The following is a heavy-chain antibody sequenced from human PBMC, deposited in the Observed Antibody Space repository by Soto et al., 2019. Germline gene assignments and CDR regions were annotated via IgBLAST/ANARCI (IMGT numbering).Heavy chain of an antibody. J-gene: IGHJ4*02. CDR3: TRGVDTAMVGEY. V-gene: IGHV3-49*03. CDR2: IRSKAYGGTT. D-gene: IGHD5-18*01. Sequence: ESGGGLVQPGRSLRLSCTASGFTFGGYAMSWFRQAPGKGLEWVGFIRSKAYGGTTEYAASVKGGFTISRDDSKSIAYLQMNSLKTEDTAVYYCTRGVDTAMVGEYWGQGTLVTVSS. CDR1: GFTFGGYA.